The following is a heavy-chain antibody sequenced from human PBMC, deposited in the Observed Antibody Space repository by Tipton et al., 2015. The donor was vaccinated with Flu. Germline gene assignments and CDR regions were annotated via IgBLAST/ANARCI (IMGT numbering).Heavy chain of an antibody. V-gene: IGHV4-38-2*02. Sequence: TLSLTCTVSGDSMRRDYFWGWIRQAPGKGLEWIGNIHYSGSPHYNPSLKSRVTISADTWKTQFSLKLGSVTAADTAVYYCARLTYYYGSGTSDCWGQGTLLTVSS. CDR1: GDSMRRDYF. CDR3: ARLTYYYGSGTSDC. D-gene: IGHD3-10*01. CDR2: IHYSGSP. J-gene: IGHJ4*02.